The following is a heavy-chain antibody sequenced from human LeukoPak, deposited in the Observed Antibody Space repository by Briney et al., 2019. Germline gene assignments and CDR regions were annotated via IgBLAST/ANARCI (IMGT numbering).Heavy chain of an antibody. Sequence: GGSLRLSCAASGFTFSSYGMHWVRQAPGKGLEWVAVISYDGSNKYYADSVKGRFTISRDNSKNTLYLQMNSLRAEDTAVYYCARDQHPYYYDSSGYQMDVWGQGTTVTVSS. CDR1: GFTFSSYG. D-gene: IGHD3-22*01. CDR3: ARDQHPYYYDSSGYQMDV. CDR2: ISYDGSNK. V-gene: IGHV3-30*03. J-gene: IGHJ6*02.